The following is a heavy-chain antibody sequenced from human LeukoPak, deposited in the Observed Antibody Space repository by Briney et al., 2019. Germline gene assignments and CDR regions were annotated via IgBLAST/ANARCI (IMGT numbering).Heavy chain of an antibody. Sequence: GGSLRLSCVASGFTFSSYGMHWVRQAPGKGLEWVAIIWSDGSTKYYVGSVKGRFTVSRDSSKSTLYLQMNSLRAEDTAVYYCARDAATSVGMPHYWGQGTVVTVSS. D-gene: IGHD2-2*01. J-gene: IGHJ4*02. V-gene: IGHV3-33*01. CDR1: GFTFSSYG. CDR3: ARDAATSVGMPHY. CDR2: IWSDGSTK.